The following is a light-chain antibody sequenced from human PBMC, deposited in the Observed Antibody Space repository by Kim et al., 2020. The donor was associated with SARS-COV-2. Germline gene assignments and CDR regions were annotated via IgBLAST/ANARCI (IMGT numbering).Light chain of an antibody. CDR3: LQNNTYPIT. CDR2: GAS. CDR1: QDIRND. J-gene: IGKJ5*01. V-gene: IGKV1-17*01. Sequence: GDRGTLTRRESQDIRNDFGWYQQNPGRAPKRLCYGASSLQSGVPSRFSGSGYVTEFTLTISSLQPEDFATHFCLQNNTYPITFGQGTRLEIK.